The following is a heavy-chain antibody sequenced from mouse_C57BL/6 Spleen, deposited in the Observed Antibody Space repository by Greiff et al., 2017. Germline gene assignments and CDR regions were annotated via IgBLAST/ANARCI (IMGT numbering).Heavy chain of an antibody. CDR3: ARREGMITTVYFDY. CDR1: GYTFTDYN. CDR2: INPNNGGT. D-gene: IGHD1-1*01. V-gene: IGHV1-18*01. Sequence: SGPELVKPGASVKIPCKASGYTFTDYNMDWVKQSHGKSLEWIGDINPNNGGTIYNQKFKGKATLTVDKSSSTAYMELRSLTSEDTAVYYCARREGMITTVYFDYWGQGTTLTVSS. J-gene: IGHJ2*01.